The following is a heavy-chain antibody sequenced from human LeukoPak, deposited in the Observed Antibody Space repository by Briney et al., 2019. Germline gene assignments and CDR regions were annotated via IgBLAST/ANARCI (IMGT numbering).Heavy chain of an antibody. J-gene: IGHJ4*02. CDR1: GFTFSSYA. V-gene: IGHV3-23*01. Sequence: GGSLRLSCAASGFTFSSYAMSWVRQAPGKGLEWVSAISGSGGSTYYADSVKGRFTISRDNSKNTLYLQMNSLRAEDTAVYYCAKDLRTMIVVVIHGGNSLFDYWGQGTLVTVSS. CDR2: ISGSGGST. CDR3: AKDLRTMIVVVIHGGNSLFDY. D-gene: IGHD3-22*01.